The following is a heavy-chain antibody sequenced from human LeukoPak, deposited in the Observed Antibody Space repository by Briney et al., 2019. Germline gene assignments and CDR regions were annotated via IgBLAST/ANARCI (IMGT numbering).Heavy chain of an antibody. D-gene: IGHD2-8*01. V-gene: IGHV1-8*01. CDR2: MSPNSGNT. Sequence: ASVKVSKASGYTFTSYDINWVRQATGQGLEWMGWMSPNSGNTGYAQKFQGRVTMTRNTSISTAYMEPSSLRSEDTAVYYCAIMGYPLDYWGQGTLVTVSS. J-gene: IGHJ4*02. CDR1: GYTFTSYD. CDR3: AIMGYPLDY.